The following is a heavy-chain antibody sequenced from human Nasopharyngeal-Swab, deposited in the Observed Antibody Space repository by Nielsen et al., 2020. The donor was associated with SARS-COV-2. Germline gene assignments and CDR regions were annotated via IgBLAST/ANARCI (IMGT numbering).Heavy chain of an antibody. J-gene: IGHJ4*02. Sequence: GESLRISWAASGFTFSSYWMSWVRRAPGKGLEWVSYISSSGSTIYYADSVKGRFTISRDNAKNSLYLQMNSLRAEDTAVYYCAAAIWFGELLGSYWGQGTLVTVSS. V-gene: IGHV3-48*04. CDR1: GFTFSSYW. CDR3: AAAIWFGELLGSY. D-gene: IGHD3-10*01. CDR2: ISSSGSTI.